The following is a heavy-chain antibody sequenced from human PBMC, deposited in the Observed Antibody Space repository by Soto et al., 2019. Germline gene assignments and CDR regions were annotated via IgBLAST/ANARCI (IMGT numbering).Heavy chain of an antibody. CDR1: GYTFTSYH. D-gene: IGHD4-17*01. CDR3: ARVWYGVNNIDS. CDR2: INPSGGST. Sequence: ASVKVSCKASGYTFTSYHLHWVRQAPGQGLEWMGIINPSGGSTTYTQNFQGRVTMTRXTXXSXXXMXLXXPRXEXTAVYYCARVWYGVNNIDSWGQGTLVTVSS. V-gene: IGHV1-46*03. J-gene: IGHJ4*02.